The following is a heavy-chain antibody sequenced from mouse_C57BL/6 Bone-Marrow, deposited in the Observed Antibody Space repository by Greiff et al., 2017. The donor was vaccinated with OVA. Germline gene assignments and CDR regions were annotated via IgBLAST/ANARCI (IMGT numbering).Heavy chain of an antibody. D-gene: IGHD4-1*01. CDR2: IYPGDGDT. CDR3: ARSLGYFDY. Sequence: VQLVESGPELVKPGASVKISCKASGYAFSSSWMNWVKQRPGKGLEWIGRIYPGDGDTNYNGKFKGKATLTADKSSSTAYMQLSSLTSEDSAVDFCARSLGYFDYWGQGTTLTVSS. J-gene: IGHJ2*01. V-gene: IGHV1-82*01. CDR1: GYAFSSSW.